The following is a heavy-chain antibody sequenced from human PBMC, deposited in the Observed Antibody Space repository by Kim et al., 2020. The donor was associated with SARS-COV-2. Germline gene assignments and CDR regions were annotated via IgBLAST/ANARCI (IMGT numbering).Heavy chain of an antibody. CDR2: INPNSGGT. Sequence: ASVKVSCKASGYTFTGYYMHWVRQAPGQGLEWMGWINPNSGGTNYAQKFQGRVTMTRDTSISTAYMELSRLRSDDTAVYYCARTGNFGWDVGRPWFDPWGQGTLVTVSS. CDR1: GYTFTGYY. D-gene: IGHD1-26*01. J-gene: IGHJ5*02. CDR3: ARTGNFGWDVGRPWFDP. V-gene: IGHV1-2*02.